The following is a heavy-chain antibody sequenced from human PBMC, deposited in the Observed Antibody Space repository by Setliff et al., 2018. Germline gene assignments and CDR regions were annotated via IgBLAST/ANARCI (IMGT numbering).Heavy chain of an antibody. CDR1: GYTFTSYY. J-gene: IGHJ5*02. V-gene: IGHV1-46*01. CDR3: ARDKWELPNPNWFDP. Sequence: GASVKVSCKASGYTFTSYYVHWVRQAPGQGLEWMGLINLGGGSTSYAQKFQGRVTMTADTSTSTAYMELRSLRSDDTAVYYCARDKWELPNPNWFDPWGQGTLVTVSS. D-gene: IGHD1-26*01. CDR2: INLGGGST.